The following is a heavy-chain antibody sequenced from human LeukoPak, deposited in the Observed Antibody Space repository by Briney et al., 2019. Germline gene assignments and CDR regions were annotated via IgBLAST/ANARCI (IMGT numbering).Heavy chain of an antibody. D-gene: IGHD3-22*01. CDR1: GFTFSSYW. J-gene: IGHJ3*02. CDR3: ARVRYYDSSGLPDAFDI. V-gene: IGHV3-7*01. Sequence: GXSLRLSCAASGFTFSSYWMSWVRQAPGKGLEWVANIKQDGSEKYYVDSVKGRFTISRDNAKNSLYLQMNSLRAEDTAVYYCARVRYYDSSGLPDAFDIWGQGTMVTVSS. CDR2: IKQDGSEK.